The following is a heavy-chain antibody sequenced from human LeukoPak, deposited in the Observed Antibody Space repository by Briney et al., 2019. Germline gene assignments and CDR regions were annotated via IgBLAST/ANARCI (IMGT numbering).Heavy chain of an antibody. CDR1: GGSLSGYY. V-gene: IGHV4-34*01. J-gene: IGHJ6*02. Sequence: SETLSLTCAVYGGSLSGYYWSWIRQPPGKGLEWIGEINHSGSTNYNPSLKSRVTISVDTSKNQFSLKLSSVTAADTAVYYCARGPLYGMDVWGQGTTVTVSS. CDR3: ARGPLYGMDV. CDR2: INHSGST.